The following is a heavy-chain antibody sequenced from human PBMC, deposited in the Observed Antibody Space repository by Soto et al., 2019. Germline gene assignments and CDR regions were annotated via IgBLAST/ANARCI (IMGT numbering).Heavy chain of an antibody. CDR2: FDPEDGET. Sequence: ASVKVSCTVSGYTLTELSMHWVRQAPGKGLEWMGGFDPEDGETIYAQKFQGRVTMTEDTSTDTAYMELSSLRSEDTAVYYCATGYLSGSYYPYHHDAFDIWGQGTMVTVSS. CDR1: GYTLTELS. V-gene: IGHV1-24*01. CDR3: ATGYLSGSYYPYHHDAFDI. J-gene: IGHJ3*02. D-gene: IGHD1-26*01.